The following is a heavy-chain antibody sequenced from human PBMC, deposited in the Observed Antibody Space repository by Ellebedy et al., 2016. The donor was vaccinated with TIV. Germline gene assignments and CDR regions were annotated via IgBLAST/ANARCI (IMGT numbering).Heavy chain of an antibody. D-gene: IGHD3-16*01. CDR1: GYTFTSYG. CDR3: ARGSYGILEGYYGMDV. Sequence: AASVKVSCKASGYTFTSYGIFWVRQAPGQGLEWMGWISAYNGNTNYTQKLQGRVTMTTDTSTSTAYMELRSLRSDDTAVYYCARGSYGILEGYYGMDVWGQGTTVTVSS. CDR2: ISAYNGNT. J-gene: IGHJ6*02. V-gene: IGHV1-18*01.